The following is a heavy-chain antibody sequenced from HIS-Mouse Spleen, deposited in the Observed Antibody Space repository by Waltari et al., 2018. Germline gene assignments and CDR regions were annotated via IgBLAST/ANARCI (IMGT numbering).Heavy chain of an antibody. D-gene: IGHD6-13*01. V-gene: IGHV4-39*07. CDR3: AREIPYSSSWYDWYFDL. CDR2: MYYSGTT. CDR1: GGSISSSSYY. J-gene: IGHJ2*01. Sequence: QLQLQESGPGLVKPSETLSLTCTVSGGSISSSSYYWGWIRTPPGKGLGWYGSMYYSGTTYYNPSLKSRVTISVATSKNQFSLKLSSVTAADTAVYYCAREIPYSSSWYDWYFDLWGRGTLVTVSS.